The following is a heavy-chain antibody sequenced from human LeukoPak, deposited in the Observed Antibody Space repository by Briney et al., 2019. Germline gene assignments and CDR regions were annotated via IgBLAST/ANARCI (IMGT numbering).Heavy chain of an antibody. CDR1: GGSISSYY. CDR2: IYYSGST. Sequence: SETLSLTCTVSGGSISSYYWSWIRQPPGEGLEWIGYIYYSGSTNYNPSLKSRVTISVDTSKNQFSLKPSSVTAADTAVYYCARDSAPTTMGPFDYWGQGTLVTVSS. V-gene: IGHV4-59*01. CDR3: ARDSAPTTMGPFDY. J-gene: IGHJ4*02. D-gene: IGHD5-18*01.